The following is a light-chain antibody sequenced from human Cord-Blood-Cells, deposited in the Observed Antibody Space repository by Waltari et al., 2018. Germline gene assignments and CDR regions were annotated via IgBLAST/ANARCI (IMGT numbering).Light chain of an antibody. Sequence: IVLTQSPGTLSLSPGERATLSCRASHKVSSRYLAWYQQKPGQAPRLLIYGASSRASGIPDRFSGSGSGTDYTLTISRLEPEDFAVYYCQQYCSTPWTFGQGTKVEIK. CDR3: QQYCSTPWT. J-gene: IGKJ1*01. V-gene: IGKV3-20*01. CDR2: GAS. CDR1: HKVSSRY.